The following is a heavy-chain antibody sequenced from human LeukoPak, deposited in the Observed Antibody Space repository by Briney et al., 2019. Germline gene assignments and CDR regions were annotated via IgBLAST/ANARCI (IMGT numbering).Heavy chain of an antibody. V-gene: IGHV3-21*04. D-gene: IGHD2/OR15-2a*01. CDR3: AKNWGSFSWYFDL. Sequence: GGSLRLSCAASGFTFDDYGMSWVRQAPGKGLEWVSSISSSSSYIYYADSVKGRFTISRDNAKNSLYLQMNSLRAEDTALYYCAKNWGSFSWYFDLWGRGTLVTVSS. J-gene: IGHJ2*01. CDR1: GFTFDDYG. CDR2: ISSSSSYI.